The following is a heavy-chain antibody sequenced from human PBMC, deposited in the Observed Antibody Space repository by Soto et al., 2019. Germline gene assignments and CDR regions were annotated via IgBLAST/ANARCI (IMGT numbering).Heavy chain of an antibody. CDR2: INHSGST. Sequence: QVQLQQWGAGLLKPSETLSLTCAVYGGSFSGYYWSWIRQPPGKGLEWIGEINHSGSTNYNPSLRSRVPISVGTARIQFALKLSSVTAADTAVYYCARGSSKVLRFLEWSPSYYCDYWGQGTLVTVSS. D-gene: IGHD3-3*01. J-gene: IGHJ4*02. CDR1: GGSFSGYY. CDR3: ARGSSKVLRFLEWSPSYYCDY. V-gene: IGHV4-34*01.